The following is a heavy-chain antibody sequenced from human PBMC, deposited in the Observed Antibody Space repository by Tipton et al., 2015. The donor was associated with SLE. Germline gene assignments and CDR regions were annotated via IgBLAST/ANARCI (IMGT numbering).Heavy chain of an antibody. J-gene: IGHJ4*02. CDR1: GDSFTNDAHY. D-gene: IGHD4-17*01. CDR2: IHNTGST. V-gene: IGHV4-61*02. Sequence: TLSLTCTVSGDSFTNDAHYWGWIRQTAGKGLEWLGRIHNTGSTYYNPSLKSRVTISLDTSTNQFSLRLTSVTAADTAEYYCVRHAGDYAYFDSWGQGILVTVSS. CDR3: VRHAGDYAYFDS.